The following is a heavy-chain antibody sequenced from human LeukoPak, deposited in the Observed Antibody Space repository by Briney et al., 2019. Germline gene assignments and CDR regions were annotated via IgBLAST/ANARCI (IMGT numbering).Heavy chain of an antibody. Sequence: GRSLGLSCAASGFTFSSYAMHWVRQAPGKGLEWVAVISYDGSNKYYADSVKGRFTISRDNSKNTLYPQMNSLRAEDTAVYYCARSCRGSTSCYDDYWGQGTLVTVSS. CDR1: GFTFSSYA. V-gene: IGHV3-30*04. CDR3: ARSCRGSTSCYDDY. D-gene: IGHD2-2*01. J-gene: IGHJ4*02. CDR2: ISYDGSNK.